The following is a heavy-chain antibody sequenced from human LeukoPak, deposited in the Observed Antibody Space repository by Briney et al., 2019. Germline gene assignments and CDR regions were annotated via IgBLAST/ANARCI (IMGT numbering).Heavy chain of an antibody. D-gene: IGHD6-6*01. CDR2: IKSKTDGGTI. CDR1: GFTVDSAF. V-gene: IGHV3-15*01. CDR3: ARGAGIAARRIRQFDY. J-gene: IGHJ4*02. Sequence: PGGSLRLSCAVSGFTVDSAFVTWVRQPPGKGLECVGRIKSKTDGGTIDYAAPVKGRFTISRDDSKNTLFLQMNSLRAEDTAVYYCARGAGIAARRIRQFDYWGQGTLVTVSS.